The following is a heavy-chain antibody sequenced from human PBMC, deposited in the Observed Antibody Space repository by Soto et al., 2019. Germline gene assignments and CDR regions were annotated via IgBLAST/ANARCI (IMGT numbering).Heavy chain of an antibody. J-gene: IGHJ6*02. Sequence: SVKVSCKASGGGNLRDYRTTWVRRAPGQGLEWMGGIIPKLGSTNYAQNFQGRVTMTADESTSTVYMELRSLRSDDTAVYYCARVWDSGVPYYYYGMDVWGQGTXVTVSS. CDR1: GGGNLRDYR. D-gene: IGHD1-26*01. V-gene: IGHV1-69*13. CDR2: IIPKLGST. CDR3: ARVWDSGVPYYYYGMDV.